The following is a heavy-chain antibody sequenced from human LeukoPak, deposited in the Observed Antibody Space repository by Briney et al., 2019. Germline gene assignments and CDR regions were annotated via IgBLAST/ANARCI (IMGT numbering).Heavy chain of an antibody. V-gene: IGHV4-34*01. CDR1: GGSFSGYY. D-gene: IGHD3-9*01. CDR3: ARHVWLQPFDY. J-gene: IGHJ4*02. Sequence: KPSETLSLTCAVYGGSFSGYYWSWIRQPPGKGLEWIGEINHSGSTNYNPSLKGRVTISVDTSKNQFSLKLSSVTAADTAVYYCARHVWLQPFDYWGQGTLVTVSS. CDR2: INHSGST.